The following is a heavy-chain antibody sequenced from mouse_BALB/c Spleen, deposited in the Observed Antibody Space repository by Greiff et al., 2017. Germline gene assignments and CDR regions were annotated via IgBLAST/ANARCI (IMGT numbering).Heavy chain of an antibody. Sequence: VMLVESGPGLVAPSQSLSITCTVSGFSLTSYGVHWVRQPPGKGLEWLGVIWAGGSTNYNSALMSRLSISKDNSKSQVFLKMNSLQTDDTAMYYCARDEVRRFAYWGQGTLVTVSA. V-gene: IGHV2-9*02. CDR1: GFSLTSYG. CDR3: ARDEVRRFAY. CDR2: IWAGGST. D-gene: IGHD2-14*01. J-gene: IGHJ3*01.